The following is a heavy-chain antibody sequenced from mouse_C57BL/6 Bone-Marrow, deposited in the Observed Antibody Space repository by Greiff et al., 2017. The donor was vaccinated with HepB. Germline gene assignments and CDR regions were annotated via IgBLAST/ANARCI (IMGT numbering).Heavy chain of an antibody. V-gene: IGHV6-3*01. CDR2: IRLKSDNYAT. Sequence: EVKLMESGGGLVQPGGSMKLSCVASGFTFSNYWMNWVRQSPEKGLEWVAQIRLKSDNYATHYAESVKGRFTISRDDSKSSVYLQMNNLRAEDTGIYYCTAYYYGYFGYWGQGTTLTVSS. CDR1: GFTFSNYW. CDR3: TAYYYGYFGY. J-gene: IGHJ2*01. D-gene: IGHD1-1*01.